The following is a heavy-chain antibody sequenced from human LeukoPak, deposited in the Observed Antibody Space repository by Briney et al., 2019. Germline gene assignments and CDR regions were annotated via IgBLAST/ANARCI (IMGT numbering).Heavy chain of an antibody. D-gene: IGHD2-2*01. CDR2: IYYSGST. CDR3: ASHCSSTSCYGDAFDI. Sequence: SETLSLTCTVSDGSISSSSYYWGWIRQPPGKGLEWIGSIYYSGSTYYNPSLKSRVTISVDTSKNQFSLKLSSVTAADTAVYYCASHCSSTSCYGDAFDIWGQGTMVTVSS. CDR1: DGSISSSSYY. V-gene: IGHV4-39*01. J-gene: IGHJ3*02.